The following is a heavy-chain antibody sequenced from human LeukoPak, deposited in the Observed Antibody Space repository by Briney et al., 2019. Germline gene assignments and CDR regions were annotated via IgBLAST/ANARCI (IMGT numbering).Heavy chain of an antibody. CDR1: GFTFSTYW. CDR2: IKEDGSEK. CDR3: ARDSSGYQ. D-gene: IGHD3-22*01. Sequence: GGPLRLSCAASGFTFSTYWMSWVRQAPGKGLECVANIKEDGSEKYYGDSVKGRFTISRDNAKNSLYLQMNSLRAEDTAVYYCARDSSGYQWGQGTLVTVSS. J-gene: IGHJ4*02. V-gene: IGHV3-7*01.